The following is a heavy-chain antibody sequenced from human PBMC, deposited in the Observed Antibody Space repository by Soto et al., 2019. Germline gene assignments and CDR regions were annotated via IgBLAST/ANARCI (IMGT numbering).Heavy chain of an antibody. CDR1: GYTFTSYG. CDR2: ISAYNGNT. V-gene: IGHV1-18*04. D-gene: IGHD3-10*01. J-gene: IGHJ5*02. CDR3: ARGLPPPPFTLGESNWFDP. Sequence: GASVKVSCKASGYTFTSYGISWVRQAPGQGLEWMGWISAYNGNTNYAQKLQGRVTMTTDTSTSTAYMELRSLRSDDTAVYYCARGLPPPPFTLGESNWFDPWGQGTLVTVSS.